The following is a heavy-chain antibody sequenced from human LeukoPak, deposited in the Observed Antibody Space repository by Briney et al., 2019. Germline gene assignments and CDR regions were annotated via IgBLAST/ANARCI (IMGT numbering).Heavy chain of an antibody. D-gene: IGHD2-15*01. V-gene: IGHV3-30*03. CDR2: ISYDGSNK. CDR1: GFTFSSYG. J-gene: IGHJ4*02. CDR3: ARDAVVVVAARSFDY. Sequence: GRSLRLSCAASGFTFSSYGMHWVRQAPGKGLEWVAVISYDGSNKYYADSVKGRFTISRDNAKNSLYLQMNSLRAEDTAVYYCARDAVVVVAARSFDYWGQGTLVTVSS.